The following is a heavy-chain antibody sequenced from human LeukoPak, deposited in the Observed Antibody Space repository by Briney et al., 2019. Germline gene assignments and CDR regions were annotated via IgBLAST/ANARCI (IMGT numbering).Heavy chain of an antibody. D-gene: IGHD3-3*01. J-gene: IGHJ4*02. CDR3: ARDEHDFWSGYLPNTSDY. Sequence: ASVKVSCKASGYTFTSYGISWVRQAPGXXXXXXXXXSAYIGNTNYAQKLQGRVTMTTDTSTSTAYMELRSLRSDDTAVYYCARDEHDFWSGYLPNTSDYWGQGTLVTVSS. CDR2: XSAYIGNT. V-gene: IGHV1-18*01. CDR1: GYTFTSYG.